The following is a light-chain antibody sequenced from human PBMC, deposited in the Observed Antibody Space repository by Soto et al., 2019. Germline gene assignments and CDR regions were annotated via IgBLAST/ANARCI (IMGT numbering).Light chain of an antibody. CDR2: DTF. V-gene: IGKV3-20*01. CDR3: QQYGNPPWT. J-gene: IGKJ2*01. CDR1: QSVGSTY. Sequence: ETVLTQSPGTLSLSPGERATLSCRASQSVGSTYLAWYQQKPGQAPRLLIYDTFSRATGIPDRFIGSGSGTDLTLTISRLEPEDFAVYHCQQYGNPPWTFRQGTKLEIK.